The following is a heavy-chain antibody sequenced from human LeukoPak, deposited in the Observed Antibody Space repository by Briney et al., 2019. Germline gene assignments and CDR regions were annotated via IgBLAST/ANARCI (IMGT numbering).Heavy chain of an antibody. Sequence: GGSLRLSCAASGFTFSSYAMSWVRQAPGKGLEWVSAISSSSSTIYYADSVKGRFTISRDNAKNSLYLQMNSLRAEDTAVYYCARDLGDGYNYYFDYWGQGTLVTVSS. V-gene: IGHV3-48*04. D-gene: IGHD5-24*01. CDR3: ARDLGDGYNYYFDY. CDR2: ISSSSSTI. CDR1: GFTFSSYA. J-gene: IGHJ4*02.